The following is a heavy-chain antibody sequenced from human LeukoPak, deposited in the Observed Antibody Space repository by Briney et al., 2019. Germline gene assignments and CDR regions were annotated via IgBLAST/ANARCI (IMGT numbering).Heavy chain of an antibody. CDR1: GGSISSYY. J-gene: IGHJ4*02. CDR3: ARTLRYFDWCFDY. Sequence: SETLSLTCTVSGGSISSYYWSWVRQPPGKGLEWVGYIYYSGSTNYNPSLKRRGTISVDTSKKQFSLKLTSVTAADTAVYYCARTLRYFDWCFDYWGQGTLVTVSS. CDR2: IYYSGST. D-gene: IGHD3-9*01. V-gene: IGHV4-59*01.